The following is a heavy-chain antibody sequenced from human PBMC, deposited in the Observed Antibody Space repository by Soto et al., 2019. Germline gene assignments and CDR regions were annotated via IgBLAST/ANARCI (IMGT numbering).Heavy chain of an antibody. CDR3: AKDQQLGGPDAFDI. CDR1: GFTFSSYG. CDR2: ISYDGSNK. J-gene: IGHJ3*02. Sequence: QVQLVESGGGVVQPGRSLRLSCAASGFTFSSYGMHWVRQAPGKGLEWVAVISYDGSNKYYADSVKGRFTISRDNSKNTLYLQMNSLRAEDTSVYYCAKDQQLGGPDAFDIWGQGTMVTVSS. D-gene: IGHD6-13*01. V-gene: IGHV3-30*18.